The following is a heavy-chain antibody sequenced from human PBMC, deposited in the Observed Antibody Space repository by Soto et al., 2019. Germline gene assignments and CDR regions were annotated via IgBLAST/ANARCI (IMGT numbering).Heavy chain of an antibody. D-gene: IGHD2-2*01. CDR2: ISGSGGST. CDR1: GFTFSSYA. CDR3: AKDRYCSSTSCYLDY. V-gene: IGHV3-23*01. J-gene: IGHJ4*02. Sequence: EVQLLESGGGLVQPGGSLRLSCAASGFTFSSYAMSWVRQAPGKGLEWVSAISGSGGSTYYADSVKGRFTSSRDNSKNTLYLQMNSLRAEDTAVYYCAKDRYCSSTSCYLDYWGQGTLVTVSS.